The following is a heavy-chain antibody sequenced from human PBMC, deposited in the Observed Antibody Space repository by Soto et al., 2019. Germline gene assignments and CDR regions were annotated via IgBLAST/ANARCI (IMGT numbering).Heavy chain of an antibody. Sequence: EVQLVESGGGLVQPGGSLRLSCAASGFTFSSYDMHWVRQATGKGLEWVSAIGTAGDPYYPGSVKGRFTISRDNSKNTLYLQMNSLRAEDTAVYYCAKGGRGGYDYIDYWGQGTLVTVSS. J-gene: IGHJ4*02. CDR3: AKGGRGGYDYIDY. D-gene: IGHD5-12*01. V-gene: IGHV3-13*05. CDR2: IGTAGDP. CDR1: GFTFSSYD.